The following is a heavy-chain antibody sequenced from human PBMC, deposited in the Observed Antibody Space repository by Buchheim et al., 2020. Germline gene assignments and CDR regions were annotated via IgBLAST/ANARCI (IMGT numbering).Heavy chain of an antibody. V-gene: IGHV3-23*01. CDR1: GFTFSSYA. Sequence: EVQLLESGGGLVQPGGSLRLSCAASGFTFSSYAMSWVRQAPGKGLEWVSAISGSGGSTYYADSVNGRFTISRDNSKNTLYLQMNSLGAEDTAVYYCAKDQGYYYDSSGYWNYWGQGTL. CDR2: ISGSGGST. D-gene: IGHD3-22*01. CDR3: AKDQGYYYDSSGYWNY. J-gene: IGHJ4*02.